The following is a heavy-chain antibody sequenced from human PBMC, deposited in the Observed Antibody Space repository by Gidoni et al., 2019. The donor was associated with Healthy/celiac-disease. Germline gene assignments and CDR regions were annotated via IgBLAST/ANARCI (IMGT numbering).Heavy chain of an antibody. V-gene: IGHV4-34*01. CDR2: INHSGST. CDR3: ARRGGYCTNGVCYRRPKPYYYYGMDV. D-gene: IGHD2-8*01. J-gene: IGHJ6*02. Sequence: GKGLEWIGEINHSGSTNYNPSLKSRVTISVDTSKNQFSLKLSSVTAADTAVYYCARRGGYCTNGVCYRRPKPYYYYGMDVWGQGTTVTVSS.